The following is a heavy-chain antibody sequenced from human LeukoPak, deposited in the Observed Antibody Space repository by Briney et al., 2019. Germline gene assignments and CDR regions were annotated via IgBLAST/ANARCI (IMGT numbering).Heavy chain of an antibody. CDR2: IRSKPYGGTT. J-gene: IGHJ4*02. Sequence: GGSLLLSCTATGFTFGDYGMSWVRQAPGEGLEWVGFIRSKPYGGTTEYAASVKGRFTISRDDSESIAYLQMNSLKTEDTAVYYCTRGDYYDSSGYYLLFDYWGQGTLATVSS. D-gene: IGHD3-22*01. CDR1: GFTFGDYG. CDR3: TRGDYYDSSGYYLLFDY. V-gene: IGHV3-49*04.